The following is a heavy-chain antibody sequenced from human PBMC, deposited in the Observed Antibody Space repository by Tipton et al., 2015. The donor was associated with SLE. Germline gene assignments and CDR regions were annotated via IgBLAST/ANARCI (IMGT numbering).Heavy chain of an antibody. Sequence: TLSLTCIVSGGSISNTNYYWGWIRQPPGKGLEWIGNIYFSGSSYDNPSLKSRVTISADTSKTQFSLKLSAVTAADTAMYYCAGGRFRIFGGEDPFDIWGQGTMVTVAS. CDR1: GGSISNTNYY. CDR2: IYFSGSS. V-gene: IGHV4-39*01. CDR3: AGGRFRIFGGEDPFDI. D-gene: IGHD3-3*01. J-gene: IGHJ3*02.